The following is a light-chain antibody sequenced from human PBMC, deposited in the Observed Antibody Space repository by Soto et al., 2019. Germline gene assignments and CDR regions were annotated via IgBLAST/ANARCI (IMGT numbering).Light chain of an antibody. Sequence: EIVMTQSPATLSVSPGERATLSCRASQSVGSNLAWYQQKPGQAPRLLIYGASTRATGIPARFRGSGSGTEFTLTIISLQSEHFAIFFCQQYNNWPPVRTFGQGTKVEIK. CDR2: GAS. CDR3: QQYNNWPPVRT. J-gene: IGKJ1*01. CDR1: QSVGSN. V-gene: IGKV3-15*01.